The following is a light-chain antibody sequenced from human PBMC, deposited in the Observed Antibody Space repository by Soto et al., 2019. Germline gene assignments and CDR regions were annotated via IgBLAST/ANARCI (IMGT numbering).Light chain of an antibody. V-gene: IGKV1-9*01. Sequence: IQLTQSPSSLSASVGDRVTITCRASQGISSYLAWYQQKPGKAPNLLIYAASTLQRGVPSRFSGSGSGTDFTLTISSLHPEDFATYYCQQLNSYPPTFGGGTKVDIK. CDR2: AAS. CDR1: QGISSY. CDR3: QQLNSYPPT. J-gene: IGKJ4*01.